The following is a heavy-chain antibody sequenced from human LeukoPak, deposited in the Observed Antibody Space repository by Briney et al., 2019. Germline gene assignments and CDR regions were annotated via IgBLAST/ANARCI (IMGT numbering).Heavy chain of an antibody. J-gene: IGHJ4*02. CDR3: ARDMSGHIFDY. CDR2: IYTSGST. D-gene: IGHD3-3*01. CDR1: GGSVSSYY. V-gene: IGHV4-4*07. Sequence: SSETLSLTCTVSGGSVSSYYWSWIRQPAGKGLEWIGRIYTSGSTDYNPSLKSRVTMSVDTSKNQFSLKLSSVTAADTAVYYCARDMSGHIFDYWGQGTLVTVSS.